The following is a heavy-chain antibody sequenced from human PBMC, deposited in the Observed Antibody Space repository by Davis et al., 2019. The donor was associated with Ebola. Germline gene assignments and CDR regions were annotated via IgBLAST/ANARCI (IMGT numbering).Heavy chain of an antibody. D-gene: IGHD1-26*01. V-gene: IGHV3-7*01. CDR2: IKDDGSEN. J-gene: IGHJ4*02. CDR3: ARSGSCDY. Sequence: GESLKISCAASGFTFSSYWMTWVRQTPGKGLEWVANIKDDGSENYYVDSVKGRFTISRDNAKNSLYLQMNSLRAEDTAVYYCARSGSCDYWGQGTLVTVSS. CDR1: GFTFSSYW.